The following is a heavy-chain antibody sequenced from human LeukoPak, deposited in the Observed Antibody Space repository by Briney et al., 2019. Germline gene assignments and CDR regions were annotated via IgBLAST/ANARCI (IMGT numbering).Heavy chain of an antibody. Sequence: GASVKVSCKASGYTFTSYDINWVRQATGQGLGWMGWMNPNSGNTGYAQKFQGRVTMTRNTSISIAYMELSSLRSEDTAVYYCARSTMSEVGGAFDIWGQGTMVTVSS. J-gene: IGHJ3*02. CDR3: ARSTMSEVGGAFDI. CDR2: MNPNSGNT. D-gene: IGHD1-26*01. CDR1: GYTFTSYD. V-gene: IGHV1-8*01.